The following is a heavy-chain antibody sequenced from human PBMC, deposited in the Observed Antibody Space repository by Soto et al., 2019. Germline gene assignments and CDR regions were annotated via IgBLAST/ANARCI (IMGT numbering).Heavy chain of an antibody. CDR3: ARDIVTAGGNNYFDP. J-gene: IGHJ5*02. Sequence: SETLRGTCGVSGGTVASSHWWSLVRQSPGRGLEWIGNVYHTGDTNFNPSLQSRVTFSVDKSNNQFSLRLTSVTAADTAVYFCARDIVTAGGNNYFDPWGPGTLVIVSS. V-gene: IGHV4-4*02. CDR2: VYHTGDT. D-gene: IGHD2-21*02. CDR1: GGTVASSHW.